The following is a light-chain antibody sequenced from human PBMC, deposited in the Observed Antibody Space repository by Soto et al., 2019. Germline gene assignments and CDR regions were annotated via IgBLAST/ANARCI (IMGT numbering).Light chain of an antibody. CDR3: QQYGSSRPYT. CDR2: GTS. CDR1: QRVSSSY. V-gene: IGKV3-20*01. J-gene: IGKJ2*01. Sequence: EIVLTQSPGTLSLSPGERATLSCRASQRVSSSYLAWYPQKPGQDPRLLIYGTSSRATGIPDRFSGSGSGTDFPLTISRLEPEDFPVYYCQQYGSSRPYTFGQGTKLEIK.